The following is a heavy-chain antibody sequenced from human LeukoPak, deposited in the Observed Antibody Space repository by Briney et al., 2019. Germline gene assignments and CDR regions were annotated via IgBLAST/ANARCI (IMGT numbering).Heavy chain of an antibody. CDR3: ARGGSGSFDFDY. J-gene: IGHJ4*02. CDR2: IIPIFGTA. Sequence: SVKVSCKASGGTFSSYAISWVRQAPGQGLEWMGGIIPIFGTANYAQKFQGRVTMTRDTSTSTVYMELSSLRSEDTAVYYCARGGSGSFDFDYWGQGTLVTVSS. D-gene: IGHD1-26*01. V-gene: IGHV1-69*05. CDR1: GGTFSSYA.